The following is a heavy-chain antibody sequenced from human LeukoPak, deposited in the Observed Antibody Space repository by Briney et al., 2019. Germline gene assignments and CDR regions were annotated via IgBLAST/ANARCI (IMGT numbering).Heavy chain of an antibody. D-gene: IGHD3-22*01. Sequence: ASVKVSCKASGYTFTSYAMHWVRQAPGQRLEWMGWINAGNGNTKYSQEFQGRVTITRDTSASTAYMELSSLRSEDMAVYYCARATYYYDSSGNYYFDYWGQGTLVTVSS. CDR3: ARATYYYDSSGNYYFDY. V-gene: IGHV1-3*03. J-gene: IGHJ4*02. CDR1: GYTFTSYA. CDR2: INAGNGNT.